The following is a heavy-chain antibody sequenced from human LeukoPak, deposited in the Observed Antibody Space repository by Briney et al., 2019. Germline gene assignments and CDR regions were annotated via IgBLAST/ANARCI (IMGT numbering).Heavy chain of an antibody. D-gene: IGHD2-2*01. CDR3: ARGSVDREVPAATLPFDY. Sequence: GGSLRLSCAASGFTFSSYWMSWVRQAPGKGLEWVANIKQDGSEKYYVDSVKGRFTISRDNAKNSLYLQMNSLRAEDTAVYYCARGSVDREVPAATLPFDYWGQGTLVTVSS. V-gene: IGHV3-7*01. J-gene: IGHJ4*02. CDR1: GFTFSSYW. CDR2: IKQDGSEK.